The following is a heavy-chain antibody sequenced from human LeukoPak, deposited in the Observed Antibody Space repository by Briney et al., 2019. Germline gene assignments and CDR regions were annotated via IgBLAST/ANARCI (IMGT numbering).Heavy chain of an antibody. D-gene: IGHD6-19*01. V-gene: IGHV3-21*01. CDR2: ISSSSSYI. Sequence: GGSLRLSCAASGFTLSSYSMNWVRQAPGKGLEWVSSISSSSSYIYYADSVKGRFTISRDNAKNSLYLQMNNLRAEDTAVYYCARDRAGANAFDIWGQGTMVTVSS. CDR3: ARDRAGANAFDI. J-gene: IGHJ3*02. CDR1: GFTLSSYS.